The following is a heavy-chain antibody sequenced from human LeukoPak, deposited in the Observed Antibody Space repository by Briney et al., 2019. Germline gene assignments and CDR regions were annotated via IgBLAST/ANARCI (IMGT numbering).Heavy chain of an antibody. CDR2: MSGRGNIT. Sequence: GGSLRLSCAASGFTFSSYAMSWVRQAPGKGLEWVSAMSGRGNITNYVDSVKGRFTISRDNSKNTLYLQMNSLSAEDTAVYYCAKVADHALQYYFDYWGQGTLVTVSS. V-gene: IGHV3-23*01. CDR1: GFTFSSYA. CDR3: AKVADHALQYYFDY. J-gene: IGHJ4*02. D-gene: IGHD5-24*01.